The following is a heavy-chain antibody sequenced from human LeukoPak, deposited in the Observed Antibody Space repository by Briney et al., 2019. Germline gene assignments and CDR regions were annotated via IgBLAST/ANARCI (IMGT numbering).Heavy chain of an antibody. V-gene: IGHV3-66*01. CDR2: IYSGGST. J-gene: IGHJ4*02. Sequence: GGSLRLSCAASEFIVSANYMSWVRQAPGKGLEWVSLIYSGGSTYYADSVKGRFTISRDSSKNILHLQMNTLRAEDTAVYYCARRPSGYHNTGGQGNLGTVSS. CDR1: EFIVSANY. D-gene: IGHD5-12*01. CDR3: ARRPSGYHNT.